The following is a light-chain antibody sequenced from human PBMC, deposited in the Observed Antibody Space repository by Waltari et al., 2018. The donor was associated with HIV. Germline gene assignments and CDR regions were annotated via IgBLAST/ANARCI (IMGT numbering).Light chain of an antibody. CDR2: GAS. V-gene: IGKV3-15*01. Sequence: EIVMTQSTASLSMSPGERATLSCRASQSISNNLAWYHQKPGQAPSLLIYGASTRATGIPARFSGSGSGTEFTLTISSLQPEDFALYYCQQYDNWPPRFGQGTKVEIK. CDR3: QQYDNWPPR. CDR1: QSISNN. J-gene: IGKJ1*01.